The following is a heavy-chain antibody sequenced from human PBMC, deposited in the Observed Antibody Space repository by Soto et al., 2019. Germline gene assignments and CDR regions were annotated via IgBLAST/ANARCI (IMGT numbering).Heavy chain of an antibody. V-gene: IGHV4-4*02. CDR2: IYHSGST. CDR1: GGSISSSNW. J-gene: IGHJ3*02. CDR3: ASLLRDGAFDI. Sequence: QLQLQESGPGLVKPSGTLSLTCAVSGGSISSSNWWSWVRQPPGNGLEWIGEIYHSGSTNYNPALKRRVTISVDKSKNQFSLKLSSVTAADTAVDYCASLLRDGAFDIGGQGTMVTVSS. D-gene: IGHD1-26*01.